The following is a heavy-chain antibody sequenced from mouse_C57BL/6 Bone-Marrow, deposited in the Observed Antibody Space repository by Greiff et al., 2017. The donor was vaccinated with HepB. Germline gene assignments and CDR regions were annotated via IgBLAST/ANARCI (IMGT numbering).Heavy chain of an antibody. D-gene: IGHD3-3*01. V-gene: IGHV1-15*01. CDR2: IDPETGGT. CDR1: GYTFTDYE. J-gene: IGHJ2*01. Sequence: QVQLQQSGAELVRPGASVTLSCKASGYTFTDYEMHWVKQTPVHGLEWIGAIDPETGGTSYHQKFKGKAILTADKSSSTAYMELRSLTSEDSAVYYCTTLGGYYFDYGGQGTTLTVSS. CDR3: TTLGGYYFDY.